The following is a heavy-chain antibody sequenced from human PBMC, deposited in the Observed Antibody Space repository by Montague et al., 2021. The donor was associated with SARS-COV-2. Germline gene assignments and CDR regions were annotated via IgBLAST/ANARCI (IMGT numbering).Heavy chain of an antibody. CDR1: GGSISSYY. CDR3: ARALYCSGGSCYPNWFDP. D-gene: IGHD2-15*01. V-gene: IGHV4-59*01. CDR2: IYYSGST. J-gene: IGHJ5*02. Sequence: SETLSLTCTVSGGSISSYYWNWIRLPPGKGLELIGYIYYSGSTNYNPSLKSRITISVDTAKNQISLKLSSVTAADAAVYYCARALYCSGGSCYPNWFDPWGQGTLVTVSS.